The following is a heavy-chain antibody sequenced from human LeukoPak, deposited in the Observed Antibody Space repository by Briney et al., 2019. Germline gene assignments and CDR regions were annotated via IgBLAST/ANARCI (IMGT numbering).Heavy chain of an antibody. Sequence: ASVTVSCKASGYTFTSYSISWVRQAPGQGLEWLGWVRGYNGDTNYAQKIQGRVSMTTDTSTTTAHMELRSLTSDDTAVYYCARDGSRKDSTLFDYWGQGTLVIVSS. CDR2: VRGYNGDT. D-gene: IGHD6-13*01. V-gene: IGHV1-18*01. CDR1: GYTFTSYS. CDR3: ARDGSRKDSTLFDY. J-gene: IGHJ4*02.